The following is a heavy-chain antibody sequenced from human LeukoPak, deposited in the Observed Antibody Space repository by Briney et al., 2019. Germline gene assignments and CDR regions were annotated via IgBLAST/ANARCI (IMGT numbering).Heavy chain of an antibody. CDR2: IIPIFGTA. CDR3: AYSSSSYWYFDL. D-gene: IGHD6-6*01. CDR1: GYTFTGYY. Sequence: SVKVSCKASGYTFTGYYMHWVRQAPGQGLEWMGGIIPIFGTANYAQKFQGRVTITTDESTSTAYMELSSLRSEDTAVYYCAYSSSSYWYFDLWGRGTLVTVSS. V-gene: IGHV1-69*05. J-gene: IGHJ2*01.